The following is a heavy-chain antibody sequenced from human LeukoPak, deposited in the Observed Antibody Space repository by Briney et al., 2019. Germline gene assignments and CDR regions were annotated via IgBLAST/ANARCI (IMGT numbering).Heavy chain of an antibody. CDR2: ISSSSSYI. CDR1: GFTFSSYS. D-gene: IGHD6-13*01. V-gene: IGHV3-21*01. Sequence: GGSLRLSCVASGFTFSSYSINWVRQAPGKGLEWVSSISSSSSYIYYADPVKGRFTISRDNAKNSLYLQMNSLRAEDTAVYYCARDADSSSWSMYYYYGMDVWGQGTTVTVSS. J-gene: IGHJ6*02. CDR3: ARDADSSSWSMYYYYGMDV.